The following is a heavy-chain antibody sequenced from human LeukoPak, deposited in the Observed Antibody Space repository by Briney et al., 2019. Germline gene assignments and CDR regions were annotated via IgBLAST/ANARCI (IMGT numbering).Heavy chain of an antibody. D-gene: IGHD5-24*01. Sequence: GGSLRLSCAASGFTFSNAWMNWVRQAPGKGLEWVGRIKSKTDGGTTDYAAPVKGRFTISRDDSKNTLYLQMNSLKTEDTAVYYCTTLKMDYYYGMDVWGRGTTVTVSS. J-gene: IGHJ6*02. V-gene: IGHV3-15*07. CDR2: IKSKTDGGTT. CDR3: TTLKMDYYYGMDV. CDR1: GFTFSNAW.